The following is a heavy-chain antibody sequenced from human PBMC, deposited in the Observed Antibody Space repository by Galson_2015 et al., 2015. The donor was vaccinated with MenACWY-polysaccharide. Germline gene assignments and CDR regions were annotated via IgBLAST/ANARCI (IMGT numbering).Heavy chain of an antibody. J-gene: IGHJ4*03. D-gene: IGHD2/OR15-2a*01. CDR1: GFTFSSYA. Sequence: SLRLSCAASGFTFSSYAIHWVRQAPGKGLEWVAVISYDGSNKYYADSVKGRSTISRDNSKNTLYLQMNSLRVEDTAVYYCARSKCSSTTFGRDDCWGQGTPVTVSS. CDR2: ISYDGSNK. CDR3: ARSKCSSTTFGRDDC. V-gene: IGHV3-30-3*01.